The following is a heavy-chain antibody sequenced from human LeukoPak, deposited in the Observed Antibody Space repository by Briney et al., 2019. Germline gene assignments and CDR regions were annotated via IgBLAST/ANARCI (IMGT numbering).Heavy chain of an antibody. V-gene: IGHV3-11*01. CDR2: ISSRGSTI. J-gene: IGHJ5*02. Sequence: GGSLRLSCAASGFTFRDYYMSWIRQAPGKGLEWVSYISSRGSTIYYADSVKGRFTISRDNAKNSLYLQMNSLRAEDTAVYYCARDHGVWSGYYNSGFDPWGQGTLVTVSS. CDR3: ARDHGVWSGYYNSGFDP. CDR1: GFTFRDYY. D-gene: IGHD3-3*01.